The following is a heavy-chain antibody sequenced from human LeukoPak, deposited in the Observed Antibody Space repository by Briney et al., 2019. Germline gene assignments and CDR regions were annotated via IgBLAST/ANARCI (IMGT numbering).Heavy chain of an antibody. CDR2: IISRANSYAT. J-gene: IGHJ4*02. V-gene: IGHV3-73*01. D-gene: IGHD6-13*01. CDR1: GFTFSGSA. CDR3: NSCPISAAGTGN. Sequence: GGSLRLSCAASGFTFSGSATHGVRPAPGKGLEWVGRIISRANSYATTYAARVKAPFTISRDDSKNTAYLQMNRLKTEDTAVYYCNSCPISAAGTGNWGQGTLVTVSS.